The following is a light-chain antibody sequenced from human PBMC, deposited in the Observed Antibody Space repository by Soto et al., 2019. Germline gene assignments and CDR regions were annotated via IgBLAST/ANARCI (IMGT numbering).Light chain of an antibody. Sequence: DIVMTQSPDSLAVSLGERATINCKSSQSVLYSSNNKNYLAWYQQKPGQPPKLLIYWASTRESGVPYRFSGSGSGTDFTLSISSLRAEDVAVYYFQQYYSTPPTFGQGTKVEIK. CDR2: WAS. CDR3: QQYYSTPPT. J-gene: IGKJ1*01. CDR1: QSVLYSSNNKNY. V-gene: IGKV4-1*01.